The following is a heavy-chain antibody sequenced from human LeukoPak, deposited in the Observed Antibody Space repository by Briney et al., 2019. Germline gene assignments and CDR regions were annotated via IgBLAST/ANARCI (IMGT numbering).Heavy chain of an antibody. J-gene: IGHJ4*02. CDR1: GFTFSSYA. D-gene: IGHD3-10*01. Sequence: GRSLRLSCAASGFTFSSYAMHWVRQAPGKGLEWVAVISYDGSNKYYADSVKGRFTISRDNSKNTLYLQMNSLRAEDTAVYYCARDSTMVRGATIYYWGQGTLVTVSS. CDR3: ARDSTMVRGATIYY. V-gene: IGHV3-30*04. CDR2: ISYDGSNK.